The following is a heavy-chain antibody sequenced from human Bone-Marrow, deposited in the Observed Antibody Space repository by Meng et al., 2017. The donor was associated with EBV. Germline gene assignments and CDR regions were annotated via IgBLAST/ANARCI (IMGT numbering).Heavy chain of an antibody. Sequence: GPLVGSGGGLVKPGGSLRLSWVASGLSFNDAWMSWVRQAPGKGLEWVGRIKRNSDGGTIDYAAPVKGRFTISRDDSKNTLYLQMDSLITEDTAVYFCATGAAAADHWGQGTLVTVSS. CDR2: IKRNSDGGTI. V-gene: IGHV3-15*01. CDR1: GLSFNDAW. CDR3: ATGAAAADH. D-gene: IGHD6-13*01. J-gene: IGHJ4*02.